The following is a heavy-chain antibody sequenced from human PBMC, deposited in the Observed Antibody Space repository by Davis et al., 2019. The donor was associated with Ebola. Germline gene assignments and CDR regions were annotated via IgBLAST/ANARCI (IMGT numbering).Heavy chain of an antibody. J-gene: IGHJ4*02. D-gene: IGHD6-19*01. CDR3: ARGRNGGWDFDY. V-gene: IGHV1-18*01. Sequence: ASVKVSCNASGGTFCSYAISWVRQAPGQGLEWMAWISAYNGHTNYAQKFQGRLTLTTDTSTSTVYMELRSLTSDDTAEYYCARGRNGGWDFDYWGQGTRVTVSS. CDR1: GGTFCSYA. CDR2: ISAYNGHT.